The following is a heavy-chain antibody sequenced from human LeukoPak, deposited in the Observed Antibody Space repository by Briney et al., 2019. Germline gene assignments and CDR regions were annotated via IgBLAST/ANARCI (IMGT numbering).Heavy chain of an antibody. D-gene: IGHD2-2*01. CDR2: IIPIFGSA. J-gene: IGHJ6*02. CDR3: ARAMRRSSSTSNYYYYFGMDV. CDR1: GYTFTSYG. V-gene: IGHV1-69*13. Sequence: GASVKVSCKASGYTFTSYGISWVRQAPGQGLEWMGGIIPIFGSANYAQKFQGRVTITADESTSTAYMELSSLGSEDTAVYYCARAMRRSSSTSNYYYYFGMDVWGQGTTVTVSS.